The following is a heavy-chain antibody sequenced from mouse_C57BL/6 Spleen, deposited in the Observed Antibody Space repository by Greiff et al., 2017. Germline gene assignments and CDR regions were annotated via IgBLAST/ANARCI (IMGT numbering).Heavy chain of an antibody. CDR3: ARSIAPLLLRLYYFDD. D-gene: IGHD1-1*01. CDR1: GYAFSSYW. Sequence: LQQSGASVKISCKASGYAFSSYWMNWVKQRPGKGLEWIGQIYPGDGDTNYNGKFKGKATLTADKSSSTAYMQLSSLTSEDSAVYFCARSIAPLLLRLYYFDDWGQGTTLTVSS. V-gene: IGHV1-80*01. CDR2: IYPGDGDT. J-gene: IGHJ2*01.